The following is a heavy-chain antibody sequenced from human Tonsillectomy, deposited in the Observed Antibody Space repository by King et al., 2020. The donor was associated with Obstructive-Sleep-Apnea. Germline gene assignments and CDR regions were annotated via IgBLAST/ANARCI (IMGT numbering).Heavy chain of an antibody. Sequence: VQLVESGGGLVQPGGSLRLFCAASGFTFSSHAMSWVRQTPGKGREWGSAISGSGGSTFYADPVKGRFTISRDNSKNTLYLQMNSLRAEDTAVYYCAKMPYPGATRGGNFDYWGQGTLVTVSS. J-gene: IGHJ4*02. D-gene: IGHD1-26*01. CDR1: GFTFSSHA. CDR3: AKMPYPGATRGGNFDY. V-gene: IGHV3-23*04. CDR2: ISGSGGST.